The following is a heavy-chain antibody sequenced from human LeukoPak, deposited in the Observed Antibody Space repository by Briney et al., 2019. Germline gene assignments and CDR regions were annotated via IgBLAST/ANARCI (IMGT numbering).Heavy chain of an antibody. J-gene: IGHJ4*02. D-gene: IGHD6-6*01. Sequence: PSETLSLTCAVYGGSFSGYYWSWIRQPPGKGLEWIGEINHSGSTNYNPSLKSRVTISVDTSKNQFSLKLSSVTAADTAVYYCANLARPLDYWGQGALVTVSS. CDR1: GGSFSGYY. CDR3: ANLARPLDY. CDR2: INHSGST. V-gene: IGHV4-34*01.